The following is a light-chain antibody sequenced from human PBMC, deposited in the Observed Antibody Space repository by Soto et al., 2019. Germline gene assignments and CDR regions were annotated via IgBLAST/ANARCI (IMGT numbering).Light chain of an antibody. CDR2: AAS. CDR1: QGIGSW. J-gene: IGKJ4*01. V-gene: IGKV1-12*01. Sequence: DIQMTQSPSSVSASVGDRVTITCRTSQGIGSWLSWYQQKPGKAPKVLIYAASSLQTGLPSRFSVSGSGSNFSLTISGLQPEDFATSYWQTANSFSLTCGGGTKVEIK. CDR3: QTANSFSLT.